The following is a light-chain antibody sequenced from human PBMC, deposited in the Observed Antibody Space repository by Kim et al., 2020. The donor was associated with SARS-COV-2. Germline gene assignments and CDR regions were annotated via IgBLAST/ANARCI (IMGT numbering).Light chain of an antibody. J-gene: IGKJ3*01. CDR2: AAS. CDR1: QSISSH. V-gene: IGKV1-39*01. Sequence: ASCGDKAPITCRTTQSISSHLTWYQQKPGRAPKLLISAASTLQGWVPSRFSGSGSETDFTLTISSLQPEDFATYFCQQSYITPFTFGPGTKVDIK. CDR3: QQSYITPFT.